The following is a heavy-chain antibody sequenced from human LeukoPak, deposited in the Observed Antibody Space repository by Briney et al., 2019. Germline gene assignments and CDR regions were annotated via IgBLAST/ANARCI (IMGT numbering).Heavy chain of an antibody. J-gene: IGHJ5*02. CDR1: GYSIRSGYY. CDR2: IYHSGNT. V-gene: IGHV4-38-2*01. Sequence: SETLSLTCAVSGYSIRSGYYWGWIRPPPGKGLEWIGSIYHSGNTYYNPSLKSRVTISVDTSKNQFSLKLSSVTAADTAVYYCARLVTPLWWLDPWGQGTLVTVSS. D-gene: IGHD4-23*01. CDR3: ARLVTPLWWLDP.